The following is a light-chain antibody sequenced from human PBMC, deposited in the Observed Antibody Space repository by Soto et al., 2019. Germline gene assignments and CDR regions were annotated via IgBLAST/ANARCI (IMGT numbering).Light chain of an antibody. V-gene: IGKV3-20*01. CDR2: GAS. Sequence: EIVLTQSPGTLSLSPGERATLSCRASESVSSSSLAWYQQKPGQAPRLLMHGASSRATGIPDRFSGSGYGADFNLTISRVEPEVFSVYYCQHYATSPDVTFGQGTRLEIK. J-gene: IGKJ5*01. CDR1: ESVSSSS. CDR3: QHYATSPDVT.